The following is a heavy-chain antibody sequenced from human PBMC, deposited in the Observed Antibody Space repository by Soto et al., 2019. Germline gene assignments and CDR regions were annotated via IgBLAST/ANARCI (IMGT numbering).Heavy chain of an antibody. CDR2: IYSGGYT. D-gene: IGHD3-10*01. V-gene: IGHV3-53*01. Sequence: EVQLVESGGGLIQPGGSLRLSCAVSGFTVSNNYMSWVRQAPGKGLEGVSVIYSGGYTAYGDSVKGRFTISRDNSKNTIFPQMNTPGADGTAVFLWGTHPGGGGYWGQGTLVTVSS. J-gene: IGHJ4*02. CDR1: GFTVSNNY. CDR3: GTHPGGGGY.